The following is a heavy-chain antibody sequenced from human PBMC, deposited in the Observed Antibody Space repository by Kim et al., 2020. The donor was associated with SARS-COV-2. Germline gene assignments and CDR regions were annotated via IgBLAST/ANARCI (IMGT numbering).Heavy chain of an antibody. J-gene: IGHJ3*02. D-gene: IGHD1-26*01. V-gene: IGHV4-34*01. Sequence: NPSLTSRGTISVDTSTNQCSLKLSSVTAADTAVYYCARVGATPKRGAFDIWGQGTMVTVSS. CDR3: ARVGATPKRGAFDI.